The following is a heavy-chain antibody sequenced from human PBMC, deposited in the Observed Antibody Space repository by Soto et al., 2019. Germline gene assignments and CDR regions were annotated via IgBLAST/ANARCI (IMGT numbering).Heavy chain of an antibody. Sequence: EVQLLESGEGLVQPGGSLKLSCSASGFTFSSYARSWVRQAPGEELEWVSGIGGSGGNTYYADSVKGRFTISRDNSKNTLFLQMNSLRAEDTSEYYCARVVRYFDTPYGMDVWGQGTTVTVSS. D-gene: IGHD3-9*01. CDR3: ARVVRYFDTPYGMDV. J-gene: IGHJ6*02. CDR2: IGGSGGNT. V-gene: IGHV3-23*01. CDR1: GFTFSSYA.